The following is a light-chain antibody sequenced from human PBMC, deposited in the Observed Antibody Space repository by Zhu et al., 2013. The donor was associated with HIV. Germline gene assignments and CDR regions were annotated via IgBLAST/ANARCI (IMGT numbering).Light chain of an antibody. V-gene: IGKV4-1*01. Sequence: DIVMTQSPDSLAVSLGERATINCKSSQSVLHTSNNNNYLAWYQQKPGQPPRLLLYGSSSRAPGIPDRFRGSGSGTDFTLTITGLEPEDSGMYFCQRFGSSLTWTFGQGTNLEIK. CDR1: QSVLHTSNNNNY. J-gene: IGKJ1*01. CDR2: GSS. CDR3: QRFGSSLTWT.